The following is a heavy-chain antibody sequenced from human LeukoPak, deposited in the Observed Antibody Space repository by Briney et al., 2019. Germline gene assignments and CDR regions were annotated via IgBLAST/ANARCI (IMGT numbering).Heavy chain of an antibody. CDR1: GFPFSTYD. Sequence: PGGSLRLSCAASGFPFSTYDMSWVRQTPGKGLEWVSVISYSGGTTYYADSVKGRFTISRDNSKNTLYLQMNSLRAEDTAVYYCAKEHRYSGSSPWGQGTLVTVSS. CDR2: ISYSGGTT. V-gene: IGHV3-23*01. D-gene: IGHD1-26*01. CDR3: AKEHRYSGSSP. J-gene: IGHJ5*02.